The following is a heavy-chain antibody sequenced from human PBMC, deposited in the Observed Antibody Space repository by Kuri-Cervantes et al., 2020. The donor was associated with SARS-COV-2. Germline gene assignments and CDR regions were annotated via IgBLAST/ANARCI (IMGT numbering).Heavy chain of an antibody. V-gene: IGHV2-70*12. J-gene: IGHJ3*02. CDR2: IDWDDDK. D-gene: IGHD1-26*01. CDR1: GGSISSGDYY. Sequence: TLSLTCTVSGGSISSGDYYWSWIRQPPGKALEWLARIDWDDDKYYNTSLKTGLTISKDTSKNQVVLTMTNMDPVDTATYYCAHRHSYRSAFDIWGQGTMVTVSS. CDR3: AHRHSYRSAFDI.